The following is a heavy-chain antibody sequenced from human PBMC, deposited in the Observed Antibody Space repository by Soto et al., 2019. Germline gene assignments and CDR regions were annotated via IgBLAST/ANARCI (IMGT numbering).Heavy chain of an antibody. CDR2: ISAYNGNT. J-gene: IGHJ6*02. Sequence: ASVKVSCKASGYTFTSYGISWVRQAPGQGLEWMGWISAYNGNTNYAQKLQGRVTMTTDTSTSTAYMELRSLRSDDTAVYYCARDSMIVVVTSYYYGMDVWGQGTTVTVS. D-gene: IGHD3-22*01. V-gene: IGHV1-18*01. CDR1: GYTFTSYG. CDR3: ARDSMIVVVTSYYYGMDV.